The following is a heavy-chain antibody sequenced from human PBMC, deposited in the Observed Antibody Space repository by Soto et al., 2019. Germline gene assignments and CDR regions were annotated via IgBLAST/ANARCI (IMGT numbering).Heavy chain of an antibody. J-gene: IGHJ4*02. CDR3: ARDPDYYYDH. Sequence: EVQLVESGGGLVQPGWSLRLSCAASGFTVSSNYMSWVRQAPGKGLEWVSIVYSDGSTYYADSVKGRFTISRDNSKNTLYLQMNSLRVEDTSRYYCARDPDYYYDHWGQGTLVTVSS. CDR1: GFTVSSNY. D-gene: IGHD3-22*01. CDR2: VYSDGST. V-gene: IGHV3-66*01.